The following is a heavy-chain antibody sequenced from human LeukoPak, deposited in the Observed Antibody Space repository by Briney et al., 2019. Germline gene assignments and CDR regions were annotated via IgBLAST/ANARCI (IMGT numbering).Heavy chain of an antibody. CDR3: ASSLRYYYYYYMDV. CDR2: IYHSGST. J-gene: IGHJ6*03. V-gene: IGHV4-38-2*02. Sequence: PSETLSLTCTVSGYSISSGYYWGWIRQPPGKGLEWIGSIYHSGSTYYNPSLKSRVTISVDTSKNQFSLKLSSVTAADTAVYYCASSLRYYYYYYMDVWGKGTTVTVSS. CDR1: GYSISSGYY.